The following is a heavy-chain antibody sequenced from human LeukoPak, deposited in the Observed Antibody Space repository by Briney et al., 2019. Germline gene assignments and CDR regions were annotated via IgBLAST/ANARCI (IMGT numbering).Heavy chain of an antibody. CDR1: GYTLTELS. D-gene: IGHD3-3*01. V-gene: IGHV1-24*01. CDR2: FDPEDGET. CDR3: ATDLITIFGVVNDY. J-gene: IGHJ4*02. Sequence: ASVKVSRKVSGYTLTELSMHWVRQAPGKGLEWMGGFDPEDGETIYAQKFQGRVTMTEDTSTDTAYMELSSLRSEDTAVYYCATDLITIFGVVNDYWGQGTLVTVSS.